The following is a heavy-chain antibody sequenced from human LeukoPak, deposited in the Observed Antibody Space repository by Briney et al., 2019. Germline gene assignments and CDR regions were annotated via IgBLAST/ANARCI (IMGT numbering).Heavy chain of an antibody. V-gene: IGHV3-21*01. CDR3: ARDRYYDSNAFDI. J-gene: IGHJ3*02. D-gene: IGHD3-22*01. CDR1: GFTFSSYS. Sequence: GGSLGLSRAASGFTFSSYSMNWVRQAPGKGLEWVSSISSSSSYIYYADSVKGRFTISGDNAKNSLYLQMNSLRAEDTTVYYCARDRYYDSNAFDIWGQGTMVTVSS. CDR2: ISSSSSYI.